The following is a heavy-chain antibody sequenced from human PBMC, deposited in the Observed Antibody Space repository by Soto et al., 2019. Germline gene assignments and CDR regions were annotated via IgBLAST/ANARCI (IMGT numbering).Heavy chain of an antibody. CDR3: AKAPKVSQLVFRADTHTSDGPPRN. CDR1: GFTFSSYA. V-gene: IGHV3-23*01. CDR2: ISGSGGST. Sequence: GGSRRLSCAASGFTFSSYAMSWVRQAPGKGLEWVSAISGSGGSTYYADSVKGRFTISRDNSKNTLYLQMNSLRAEDTAVYYCAKAPKVSQLVFRADTHTSDGPPRNWGQGTLVTVSS. J-gene: IGHJ4*02. D-gene: IGHD6-13*01.